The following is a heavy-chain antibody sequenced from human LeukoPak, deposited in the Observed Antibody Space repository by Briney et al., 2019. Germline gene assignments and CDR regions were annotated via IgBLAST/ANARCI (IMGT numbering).Heavy chain of an antibody. Sequence: GGSLRLSCAASGFTFSSYWMNWVRQAAGKGLEWVSGISGSGDNTYYADSVKGRFTISRDNSKNTLYVQVNSLGTEDTAAYYCAKGSYYDSSGSFYFDYWGQGTLVTVSS. V-gene: IGHV3-23*01. CDR2: ISGSGDNT. CDR1: GFTFSSYW. J-gene: IGHJ4*02. CDR3: AKGSYYDSSGSFYFDY. D-gene: IGHD3-22*01.